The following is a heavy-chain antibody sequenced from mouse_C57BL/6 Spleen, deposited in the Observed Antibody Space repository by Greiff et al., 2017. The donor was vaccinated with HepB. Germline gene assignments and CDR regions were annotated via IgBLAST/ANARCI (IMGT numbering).Heavy chain of an antibody. V-gene: IGHV7-1*01. Sequence: EVKLMESGGGLVQSGRSLRLSCATSGFTFSDFYMEWVRQAPGKGLEWIAASRNKANDYTTEYSASVKGRFIVSRDTSHSILYLQMNALRAEDTASYYCARDLYGKPIAYWGQGTLVTVSS. J-gene: IGHJ3*01. D-gene: IGHD2-1*01. CDR3: ARDLYGKPIAY. CDR2: SRNKANDYTT. CDR1: GFTFSDFY.